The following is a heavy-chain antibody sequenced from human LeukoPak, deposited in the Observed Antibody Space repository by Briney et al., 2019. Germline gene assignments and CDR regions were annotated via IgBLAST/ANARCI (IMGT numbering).Heavy chain of an antibody. CDR1: GFTFSSYV. D-gene: IGHD3-10*01. Sequence: GGSLRLSCVASGFTFSSYVMSWVRQAPGKGLEWVSTISVSGGSTNYADSVKGRFTISRDNSKNTLYLQMNSLRAEDTAVYYCASGGEATLTMAFDYWGQGTLVTVSS. CDR2: ISVSGGST. J-gene: IGHJ4*02. CDR3: ASGGEATLTMAFDY. V-gene: IGHV3-23*01.